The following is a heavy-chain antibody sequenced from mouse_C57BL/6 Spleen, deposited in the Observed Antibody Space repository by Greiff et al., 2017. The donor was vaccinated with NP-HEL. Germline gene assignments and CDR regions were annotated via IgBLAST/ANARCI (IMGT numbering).Heavy chain of an antibody. CDR2: IWSGGST. D-gene: IGHD2-3*01. Sequence: QVQLKESGPGLVQPSQSLSITCTVSGFSLTSYGVHWVRQSPGKGLEWLGVIWSGGSTDYNAAFISRLSISKDNSKSQVFFKMNSLQADDTAIYYCASFYDGYHWYFDVWGTGTTVTVSS. CDR1: GFSLTSYG. CDR3: ASFYDGYHWYFDV. J-gene: IGHJ1*03. V-gene: IGHV2-2*01.